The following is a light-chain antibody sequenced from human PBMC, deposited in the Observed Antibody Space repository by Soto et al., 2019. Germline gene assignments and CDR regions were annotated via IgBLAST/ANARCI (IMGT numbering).Light chain of an antibody. CDR1: GSDIGSYKY. CDR3: SSYTSISSLGV. J-gene: IGLJ1*01. CDR2: EVG. Sequence: QSALTQPASVSGSPGQSITISCTGTGSDIGSYKYVSWYQQHPGKAPKLIIFEVGNRPSGVSDRFSGSKSGNTASLTISGLQPEDEADYYCSSYTSISSLGVFGTGTKVTV. V-gene: IGLV2-14*01.